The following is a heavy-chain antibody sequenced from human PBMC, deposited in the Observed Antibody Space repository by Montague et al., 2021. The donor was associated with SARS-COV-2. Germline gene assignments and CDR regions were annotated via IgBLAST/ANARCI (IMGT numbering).Heavy chain of an antibody. V-gene: IGHV4-34*01. J-gene: IGHJ4*02. CDR1: GGSFSDYY. D-gene: IGHD3-22*01. CDR2: INHRGTS. CDR3: ARGRQHFNMIVVVMTGGEYYFGY. Sequence: SETLSLTCAVYGGSFSDYYWSWIRQPPGKGLGWIGEINHRGTSKYNPSLKSRVSISLDTSKNQFSLYLSSVTAADTAVYYCARGRQHFNMIVVVMTGGEYYFGYWGQGTLVTVSS.